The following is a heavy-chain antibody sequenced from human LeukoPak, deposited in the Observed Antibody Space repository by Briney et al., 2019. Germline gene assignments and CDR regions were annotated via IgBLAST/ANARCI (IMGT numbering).Heavy chain of an antibody. Sequence: SETLSLTCTVSGGSISSYYWSWIRQPPGQGLEWIGYIYYSGSTNYNPSLKSRVTISVDTSKNQFSLKLSSVTAADTAVYYCARSGGYDFWSGYYYYYMDVWGKGTTDTVSS. CDR1: GGSISSYY. CDR3: ARSGGYDFWSGYYYYYMDV. V-gene: IGHV4-59*01. D-gene: IGHD3-3*01. J-gene: IGHJ6*03. CDR2: IYYSGST.